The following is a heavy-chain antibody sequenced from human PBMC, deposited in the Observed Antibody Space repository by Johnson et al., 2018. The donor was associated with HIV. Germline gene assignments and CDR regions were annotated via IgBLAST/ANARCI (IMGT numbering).Heavy chain of an antibody. Sequence: QVQLVESGGGVVQPGRSLRLSCAASGFTFSSYGMHWARQAPGKGLEWVAVISYDGSNKYYADSVKGRFTISRDNSKNTLYLQMNSLRAEDTAVYYCAKDGYYDFWSGYHGADAFDIWGQGTMVTV. J-gene: IGHJ3*02. CDR2: ISYDGSNK. D-gene: IGHD3-3*01. CDR3: AKDGYYDFWSGYHGADAFDI. V-gene: IGHV3-30*18. CDR1: GFTFSSYG.